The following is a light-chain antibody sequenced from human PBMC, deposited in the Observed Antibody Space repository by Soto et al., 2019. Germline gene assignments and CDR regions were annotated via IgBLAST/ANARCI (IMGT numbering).Light chain of an antibody. CDR3: SSYTSSSTLV. CDR1: SSDVGAYIY. V-gene: IGLV2-14*03. CDR2: DVN. J-gene: IGLJ2*01. Sequence: QSVLTQPASVSGSPGQSITISCTGTSSDVGAYIYVSWYQHQPGKAPKVMIYDVNSRPSGVSNRFSGSKSGNTASLTISGLQAEDEADYYCSSYTSSSTLVFGGGTKLTVL.